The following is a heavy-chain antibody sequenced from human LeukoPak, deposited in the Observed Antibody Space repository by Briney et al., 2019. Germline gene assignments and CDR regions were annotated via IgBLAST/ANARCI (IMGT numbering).Heavy chain of an antibody. CDR3: ARVKEASAFDI. D-gene: IGHD5-12*01. J-gene: IGHJ3*02. V-gene: IGHV3-30*02. Sequence: GGSLRLSCTASGFFFKAYGMHWVRQAPGKGPEWLSYILSDENTKYYADSVNGRFSVSRDNAKNSLYLQMNSLRAEDTAVYYCARVKEASAFDIWGQGTMVTVSS. CDR2: ILSDENTK. CDR1: GFFFKAYG.